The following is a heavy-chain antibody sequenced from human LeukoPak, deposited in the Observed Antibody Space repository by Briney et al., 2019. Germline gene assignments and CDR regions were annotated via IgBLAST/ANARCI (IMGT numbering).Heavy chain of an antibody. CDR3: ARAGYSMDTEYFQH. J-gene: IGHJ1*01. Sequence: GGSLRLSCAASGFTFSSYEMNWVRQAPGKGLKWVSYISNSGTAIYYADSVKGRFTISRDNAKSSLYLQMNSLRAEDTAVYYCARAGYSMDTEYFQHWGQGTLVTVYS. D-gene: IGHD5-18*01. V-gene: IGHV3-48*03. CDR1: GFTFSSYE. CDR2: ISNSGTAI.